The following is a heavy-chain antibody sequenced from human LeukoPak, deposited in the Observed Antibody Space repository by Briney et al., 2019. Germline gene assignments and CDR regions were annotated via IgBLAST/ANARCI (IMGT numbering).Heavy chain of an antibody. CDR2: ISSSSSYI. J-gene: IGHJ4*02. D-gene: IGHD5-12*01. V-gene: IGHV3-21*01. CDR3: AKLPAGIVATTYFDY. CDR1: GFTFSSYS. Sequence: GGSLRLSCAASGFTFSSYSMNWVRQAPGKGLEWVSSISSSSSYIYYADSVKGRFTISRDNSKNTLYLQMNSLRAEDTAVYYCAKLPAGIVATTYFDYWGQGTLVTVSS.